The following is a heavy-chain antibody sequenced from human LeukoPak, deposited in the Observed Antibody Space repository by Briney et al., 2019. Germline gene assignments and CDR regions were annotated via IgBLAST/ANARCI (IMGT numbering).Heavy chain of an antibody. Sequence: SVKVSCKASGGTFSSYAISWVRQAPGQGLEWMGRTIPILGIANYAQKFQGRVTITADKSTSTAYMELSSLRSEDTAVYYCASPYKPTYYYYGMDVWGQGTTVTVSS. D-gene: IGHD1-14*01. CDR2: TIPILGIA. CDR1: GGTFSSYA. V-gene: IGHV1-69*04. CDR3: ASPYKPTYYYYGMDV. J-gene: IGHJ6*02.